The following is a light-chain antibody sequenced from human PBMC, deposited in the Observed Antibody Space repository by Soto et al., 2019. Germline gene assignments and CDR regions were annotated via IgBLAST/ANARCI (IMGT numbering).Light chain of an antibody. Sequence: DIQMTQSPSTLSASVGDRVTITCRASQSISSWLAWYQQKPGKAPNLLIYAASNLQSGVPSRFSGSGSGTDFTLTISSLQPEDFAIYYCQQSYSPPTWTFGQGTKV. CDR2: AAS. CDR3: QQSYSPPTWT. V-gene: IGKV1-39*01. J-gene: IGKJ1*01. CDR1: QSISSW.